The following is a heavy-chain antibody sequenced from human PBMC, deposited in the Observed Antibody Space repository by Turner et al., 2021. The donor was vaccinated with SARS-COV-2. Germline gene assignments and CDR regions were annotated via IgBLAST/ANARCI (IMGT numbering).Heavy chain of an antibody. V-gene: IGHV3-21*01. D-gene: IGHD2-2*01. Sequence: EVQLVESGGGLVKPGGSLRLSCAASGFTFSSYSMNWVRQAPGKGLEWVSSISSSSSYIYYADSVKGRFTISRDNAKNSLYLQMNSLRAEDTALYYCARDHRPVVVPAAKRAGSYYYGMDVWGQGTTVTVSS. J-gene: IGHJ6*02. CDR3: ARDHRPVVVPAAKRAGSYYYGMDV. CDR2: ISSSSSYI. CDR1: GFTFSSYS.